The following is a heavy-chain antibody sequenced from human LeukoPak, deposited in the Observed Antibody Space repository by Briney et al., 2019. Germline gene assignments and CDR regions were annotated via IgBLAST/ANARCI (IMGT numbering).Heavy chain of an antibody. Sequence: PGGSLRLSCAASGFTVSSNYMSWVRQAPGKGLEWVSGISGSGGSTYYADSMKGRFTISRDNSKNTLSLQMSSLRAEDTAVYYCAKDIVYDRSGYRVYDAFDIWGQGTMVTVSS. J-gene: IGHJ3*02. CDR2: ISGSGGST. CDR3: AKDIVYDRSGYRVYDAFDI. V-gene: IGHV3-23*01. CDR1: GFTVSSNY. D-gene: IGHD3-22*01.